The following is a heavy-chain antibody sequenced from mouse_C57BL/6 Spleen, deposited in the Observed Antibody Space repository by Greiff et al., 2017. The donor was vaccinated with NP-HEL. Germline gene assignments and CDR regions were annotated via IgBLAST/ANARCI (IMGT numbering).Heavy chain of an antibody. J-gene: IGHJ1*03. CDR1: GFTFSDYG. V-gene: IGHV5-17*01. CDR3: ARKTTVVAKNWYFDV. CDR2: ISSGSSTI. D-gene: IGHD1-1*01. Sequence: EVKLVESGGGLVKPGGSLKLSCAASGFTFSDYGMHWVRQAPEQGLEWVAYISSGSSTIYYADTVKVRFTISRDNAKNTLFMQMTSLRSEDTAMYYCARKTTVVAKNWYFDVWGTGTTVTVSS.